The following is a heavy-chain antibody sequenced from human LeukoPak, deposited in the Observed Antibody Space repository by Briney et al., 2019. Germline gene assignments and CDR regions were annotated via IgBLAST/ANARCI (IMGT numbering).Heavy chain of an antibody. V-gene: IGHV1-46*01. Sequence: ASVKVSCKASGYTFTGYYMHWVRQPPGQGLEWMGIINPSGGSTTYAQKFQGTVTMTRDTSTNTVYMELSSLTSEDTAVYYCARARPSYYFDYWGQGTLVTVSS. CDR2: INPSGGST. CDR1: GYTFTGYY. CDR3: ARARPSYYFDY. J-gene: IGHJ4*02. D-gene: IGHD3-10*01.